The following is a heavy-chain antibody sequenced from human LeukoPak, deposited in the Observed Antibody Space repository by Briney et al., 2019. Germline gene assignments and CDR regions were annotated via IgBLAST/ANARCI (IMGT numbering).Heavy chain of an antibody. D-gene: IGHD4-17*01. J-gene: IGHJ3*02. CDR1: GYTFTGYY. CDR2: INPNSGGT. CDR3: ARALFYGDYVFAFDI. V-gene: IGHV1-2*02. Sequence: ASVKVSCKASGYTFTGYYMHWVRQAPGQGLEWMGWINPNSGGTNYAQKFQGRVTMTRDTSISTAYVELSRLRSDGTAVYYCARALFYGDYVFAFDIWGQGTMVTVSS.